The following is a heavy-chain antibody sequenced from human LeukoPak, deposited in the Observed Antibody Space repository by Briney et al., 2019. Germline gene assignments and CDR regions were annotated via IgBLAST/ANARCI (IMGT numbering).Heavy chain of an antibody. CDR3: ARGGSGYRYNWFDP. CDR1: GGSISITSYY. D-gene: IGHD3-3*01. J-gene: IGHJ5*02. Sequence: PSETLSLTCTVSGGSISITSYYWGWIRQPPGKGLEWIGNIYYSGSTYYNPSLKSRVTISVDTSKNQFSLKLSSVTAADTAVYYCARGGSGYRYNWFDPWGQGTLVTVSS. CDR2: IYYSGST. V-gene: IGHV4-39*07.